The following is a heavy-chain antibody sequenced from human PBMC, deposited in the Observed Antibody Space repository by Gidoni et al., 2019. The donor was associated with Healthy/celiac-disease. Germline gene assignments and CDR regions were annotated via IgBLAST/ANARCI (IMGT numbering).Heavy chain of an antibody. V-gene: IGHV3-21*01. J-gene: IGHJ5*02. CDR2: ISSSSSYI. D-gene: IGHD2-2*01. CDR1: GFTFSRYS. CDR3: ARGQGTMPRKGDWFDP. Sequence: EVQLVESGGGLVKPGGSLRLSCAASGFTFSRYSMNWVRQAPGKGLEWVSSISSSSSYIYYADSVKGRFTISRDNAKNSLYLQMNSLRAEDTAVYYCARGQGTMPRKGDWFDPWGQGTLVTVSS.